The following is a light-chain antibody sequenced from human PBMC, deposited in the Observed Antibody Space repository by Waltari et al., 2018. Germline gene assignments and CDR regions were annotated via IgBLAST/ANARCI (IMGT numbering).Light chain of an antibody. J-gene: IGLJ3*02. CDR3: NSRDSSGNQWV. Sequence: SSELTQDPAVSVALGQLVRITCQGDSLRSYYANWYQQRPRQAPFLVIFAKNNRPSGIPDRFSGSSSGNTASLTITGAQAEDEADYYCNSRDSSGNQWVFGGGTKLTVL. V-gene: IGLV3-19*01. CDR2: AKN. CDR1: SLRSYY.